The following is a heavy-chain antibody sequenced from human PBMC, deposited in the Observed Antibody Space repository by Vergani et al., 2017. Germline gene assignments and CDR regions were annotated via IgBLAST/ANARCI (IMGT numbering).Heavy chain of an antibody. D-gene: IGHD2-2*01. V-gene: IGHV3-7*01. CDR2: IKQDGSEK. CDR3: AREGYCSSTSCYGVYYYYYMDV. CDR1: GFTFSSYA. J-gene: IGHJ6*03. Sequence: VQLVESGGGVVQPGGSLRLSCAASGFTFSSYAMSWVRQAPGKGLEWVANIKQDGSEKYYVDSVKGRFTISRDNAKNSLYLQMNSLRAEDTAVYYCAREGYCSSTSCYGVYYYYYMDVWGKGTTVTVSS.